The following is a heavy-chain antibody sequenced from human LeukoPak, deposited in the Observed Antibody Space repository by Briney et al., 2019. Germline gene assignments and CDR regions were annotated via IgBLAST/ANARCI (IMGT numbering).Heavy chain of an antibody. CDR1: GDIFSTYY. CDR2: INTNIGGT. CDR3: ARNWEL. V-gene: IGHV1-2*02. J-gene: IGHJ4*02. Sequence: VASVKVSCKVSGDIFSTYYIQWVRQAPGEGLEWVGWINTNIGGTNSAPKFQGRVSMTTDTSISTAYLELTRLTSDDTAIYYCARNWELWGQGTLVTVSS. D-gene: IGHD1-26*01.